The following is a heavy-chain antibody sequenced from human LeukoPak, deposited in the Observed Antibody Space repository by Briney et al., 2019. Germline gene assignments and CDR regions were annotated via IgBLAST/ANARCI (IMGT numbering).Heavy chain of an antibody. J-gene: IGHJ4*02. CDR1: GGSFSGYY. CDR2: INHSGST. Sequence: SETLSLTCAVYGGSFSGYYWSWIRQPPGKGLEWIGEINHSGSTNYNPSLKSRVTISVDTSKNQFSLRLSSVTAADTAVYYCARGLGEFDYWGRGTLVTVSS. CDR3: ARGLGEFDY. V-gene: IGHV4-34*01. D-gene: IGHD2-21*01.